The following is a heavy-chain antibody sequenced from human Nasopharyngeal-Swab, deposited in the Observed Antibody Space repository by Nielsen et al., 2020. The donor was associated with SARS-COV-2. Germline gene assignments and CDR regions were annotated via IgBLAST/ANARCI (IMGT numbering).Heavy chain of an antibody. V-gene: IGHV3-11*05. CDR3: ARAALTVTYSFDY. Sequence: GGSLRLSCAASGFTFSDYYMSWIRQAPGKGLEWVSYISSSSSYTNYADSVKGRFTISRDNAKNSLYLQMNSLRAEDTAVYYCARAALTVTYSFDYWGQGTLATVSS. CDR1: GFTFSDYY. J-gene: IGHJ4*02. D-gene: IGHD3-16*01. CDR2: ISSSSSYT.